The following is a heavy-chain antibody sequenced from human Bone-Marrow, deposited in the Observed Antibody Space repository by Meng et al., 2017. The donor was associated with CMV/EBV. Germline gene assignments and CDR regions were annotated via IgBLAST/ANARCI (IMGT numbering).Heavy chain of an antibody. D-gene: IGHD3-10*02. CDR3: ARMVFGEVVPYDY. CDR1: GGSISSSSYY. V-gene: IGHV4-39*07. J-gene: IGHJ4*02. Sequence: SETLSLTCTVSGGSISSSSYYWGWIRQPPGKGLEWIGSIYYSGSTYYNPSLKSRVTISVDTSKNQFSLKLSSVTAADTAVYYCARMVFGEVVPYDYWGQGTLVTVSS. CDR2: IYYSGST.